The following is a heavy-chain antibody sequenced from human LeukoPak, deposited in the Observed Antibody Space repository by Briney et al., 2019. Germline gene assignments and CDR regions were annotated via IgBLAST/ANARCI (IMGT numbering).Heavy chain of an antibody. Sequence: AASVKVSCTVSGYTLTELSMHWVRQAPGKGLEWMGGFDPEDGETIYAQKFQGRVTMTEDTSTDTAYMELSSLRSEDTAVYYCATGSQYYYDSSGYSFDYWGQGTLVTVSS. D-gene: IGHD3-22*01. V-gene: IGHV1-24*01. CDR2: FDPEDGET. CDR3: ATGSQYYYDSSGYSFDY. CDR1: GYTLTELS. J-gene: IGHJ4*02.